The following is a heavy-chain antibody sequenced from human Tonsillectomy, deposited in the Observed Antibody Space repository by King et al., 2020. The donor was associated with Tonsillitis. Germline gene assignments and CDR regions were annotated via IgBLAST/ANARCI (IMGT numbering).Heavy chain of an antibody. CDR1: GLTFSNAW. CDR2: IKSKNDGGTT. V-gene: IGHV3-15*01. D-gene: IGHD3-16*01. J-gene: IGHJ3*02. CDR3: TTRDYATGAFDI. Sequence: VQLVESGGGLVKPGGSLTLSCVASGLTFSNAWMTWVRQAPGKGLEWVGRIKSKNDGGTTDYAAPVKGRFTISRDDSKNTLFLKMNSLKTEDTAVYSCTTRDYATGAFDIWGKGTMVTVSS.